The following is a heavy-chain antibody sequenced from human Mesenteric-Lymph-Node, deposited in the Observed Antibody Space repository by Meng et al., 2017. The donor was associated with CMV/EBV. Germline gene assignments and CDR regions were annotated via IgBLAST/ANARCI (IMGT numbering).Heavy chain of an antibody. CDR2: IIPIFGTA. J-gene: IGHJ1*01. Sequence: ACSWVRQAPGQGLGWMGGIIPIFGTANYEQKFQGRVTIAADESTSTAYMELSSLRSEDTAVYYCARVPLYCSSTSCYQPAEYFQHWGQGTLVTVSS. CDR3: ARVPLYCSSTSCYQPAEYFQH. CDR1: A. D-gene: IGHD2-2*01. V-gene: IGHV1-69*01.